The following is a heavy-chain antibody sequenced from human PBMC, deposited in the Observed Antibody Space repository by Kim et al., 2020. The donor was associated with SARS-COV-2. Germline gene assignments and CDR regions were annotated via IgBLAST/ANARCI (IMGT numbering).Heavy chain of an antibody. CDR3: AHRRDDILTGAPSYYFDD. V-gene: IGHV2-5*02. CDR2: IYWDDDK. CDR1: GFSLSTSGVG. Sequence: SGPTLVNPTQTLTLTCTFSGFSLSTSGVGVGWIRQPPGKALEWLALIYWDDDKRYSPSLKSRLTITKDTSNNQVVLTMTNMDPVDTATYYCAHRRDDILTGAPSYYFDDWGQGTLVTVSS. J-gene: IGHJ4*02. D-gene: IGHD3-9*01.